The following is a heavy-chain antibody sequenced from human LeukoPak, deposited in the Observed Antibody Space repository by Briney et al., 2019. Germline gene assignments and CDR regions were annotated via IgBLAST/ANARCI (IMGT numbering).Heavy chain of an antibody. Sequence: SETLSLTCTVSGGSISSSSYYWGWIRQPPGKGLEWIGSIYYRGSTYYNPSLKSRVTISVDTSKNQFSLKLSSVTAADTAVYYCARDRLVAAAVDYWGQGTLVTVSS. CDR2: IYYRGST. D-gene: IGHD6-13*01. CDR1: GGSISSSSYY. CDR3: ARDRLVAAAVDY. J-gene: IGHJ4*02. V-gene: IGHV4-39*07.